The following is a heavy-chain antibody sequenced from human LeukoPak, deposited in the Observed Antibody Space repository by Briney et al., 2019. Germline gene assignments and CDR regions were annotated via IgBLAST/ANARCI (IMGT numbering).Heavy chain of an antibody. V-gene: IGHV3-30-3*01. CDR2: ISYDGSNK. Sequence: PGRSLRLSCAASGFTFSSYAMHWVRQAPGKGLEWVAVISYDGSNKYYADSVKGRFTISRDNSKNTLYLQMNSLRAEDTAVYYCARRRGWELLGEFDYWGQGTLATVSS. J-gene: IGHJ4*02. D-gene: IGHD1-26*01. CDR1: GFTFSSYA. CDR3: ARRRGWELLGEFDY.